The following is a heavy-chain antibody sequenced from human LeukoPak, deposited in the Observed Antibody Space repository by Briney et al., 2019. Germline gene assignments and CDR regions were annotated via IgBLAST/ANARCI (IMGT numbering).Heavy chain of an antibody. J-gene: IGHJ3*02. CDR2: IFYNGST. V-gene: IGHV4-59*12. CDR1: GGSISSYY. Sequence: PSETLSLTCTVSGGSISSYYWSWIRQPPGKGLEWIGYIFYNGSTNYNSSLKSRVAISVDTSKNQFSLKLSSVTAADTAVYYCARFGGGYCSSTSCYSGAFDIWGQGTMVTVSS. D-gene: IGHD2-2*01. CDR3: ARFGGGYCSSTSCYSGAFDI.